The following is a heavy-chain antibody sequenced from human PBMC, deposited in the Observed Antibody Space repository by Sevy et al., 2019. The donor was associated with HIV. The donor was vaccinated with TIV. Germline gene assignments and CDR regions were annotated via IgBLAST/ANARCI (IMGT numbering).Heavy chain of an antibody. D-gene: IGHD3-10*01. Sequence: GGSLRLSCAASGFTFSSYAMSWVRQAPGKGLEWVSAISGSGGSTYYADSVKGRFTISRDNSKNTRYLQMNSLRAEDTAVYYCAANLYGPPYYYYGMDVWGQGTTVTVSS. V-gene: IGHV3-23*01. CDR1: GFTFSSYA. CDR2: ISGSGGST. J-gene: IGHJ6*02. CDR3: AANLYGPPYYYYGMDV.